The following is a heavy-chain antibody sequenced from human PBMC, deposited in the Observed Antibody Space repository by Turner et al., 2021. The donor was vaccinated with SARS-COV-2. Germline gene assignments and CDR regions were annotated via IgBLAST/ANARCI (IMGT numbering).Heavy chain of an antibody. CDR2: ISSSSSYI. J-gene: IGHJ6*02. D-gene: IGHD1-20*01. CDR3: ERDRIVRNGNDVPKPTYGMDV. Sequence: EVQLVESGGGLVKPGGSLRLSCAASGFTFSSYNMNWVRQAPGKGREGVSSISSSSSYIYYADSGKGRFTISRDNAKNSLYLQMNSMRTEETAVYYCERDRIVRNGNDVPKPTYGMDVWGQGTTVTVSS. CDR1: GFTFSSYN. V-gene: IGHV3-21*01.